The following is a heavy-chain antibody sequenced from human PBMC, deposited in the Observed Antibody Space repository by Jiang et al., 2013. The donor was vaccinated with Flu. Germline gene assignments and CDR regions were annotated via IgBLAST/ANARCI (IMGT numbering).Heavy chain of an antibody. V-gene: IGHV3-30-3*01. CDR1: GFTFSSYA. CDR3: ARESPGYSSGWSRNYFDY. Sequence: RLSCAASGFTFSSYAMHWVRQAPGKGLEWVAVISYDGSNKYYADSVKGRFTISRDNSKNTLYLQMNSLRAEDTAVYYCARESPGYSSGWSRNYFDYWGQGTLVTVSS. D-gene: IGHD6-19*01. CDR2: ISYDGSNK. J-gene: IGHJ4*02.